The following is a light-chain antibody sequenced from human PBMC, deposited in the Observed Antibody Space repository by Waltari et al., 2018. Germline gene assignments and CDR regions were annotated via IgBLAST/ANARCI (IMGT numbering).Light chain of an antibody. J-gene: IGKJ2*01. CDR1: QTITTC. V-gene: IGKV1-5*01. CDR2: DAS. Sequence: DIQMTQSPSTLSASVGDTVTITCRASQTITTCLAWYQQKPGKAPKLLIYDASILKSDVPSRFSGSGSGREFTLVISSLQPDDFATYFCQQNSILPYTFGQGTKLEI. CDR3: QQNSILPYT.